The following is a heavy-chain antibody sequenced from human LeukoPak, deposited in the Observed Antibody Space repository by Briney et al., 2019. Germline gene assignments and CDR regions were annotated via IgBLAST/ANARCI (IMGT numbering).Heavy chain of an antibody. CDR2: IIPIFGTA. Sequence: GASVKVSCKASGGTFSSYAISWVRQAPGQGLEWMGGIIPIFGTANYAQKFQGRVTITADESTSTAYMELSSLRSEDTAVYYCASAIHIVATIRNYYYYMDVWGKGTTVTISS. D-gene: IGHD5-12*01. CDR1: GGTFSSYA. CDR3: ASAIHIVATIRNYYYYMDV. V-gene: IGHV1-69*13. J-gene: IGHJ6*03.